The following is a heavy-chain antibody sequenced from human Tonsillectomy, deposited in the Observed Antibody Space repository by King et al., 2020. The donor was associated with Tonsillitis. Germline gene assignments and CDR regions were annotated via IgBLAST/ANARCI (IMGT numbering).Heavy chain of an antibody. CDR2: MNPNSGDT. V-gene: IGHV1-8*02. D-gene: IGHD3-10*01. Sequence: VQLVESGAEVKKPGASVKVSCKAAGYTFTSYDINWVRQATGQGLEWMGWMNPNSGDTGYAQKFQGRVTMTRNTSISTAYMELSSLRSEDTAVYYCAGGGGTTVVRGEDFDYWGQGTLVTVSS. J-gene: IGHJ4*02. CDR3: AGGGGTTVVRGEDFDY. CDR1: GYTFTSYD.